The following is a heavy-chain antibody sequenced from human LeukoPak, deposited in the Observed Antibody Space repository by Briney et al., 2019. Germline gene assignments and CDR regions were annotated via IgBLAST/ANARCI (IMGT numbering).Heavy chain of an antibody. V-gene: IGHV3-23*01. D-gene: IGHD6-19*01. CDR3: AKDRWYSSGVVGWFDP. CDR1: GFTLSSYA. Sequence: GGSLRLSCAASGFTLSSYAMSWVRQAPGKGLEWVSAISVSGNTYHADSVKGRFTISRDSSKNTLYLQMNRLRAEDAAVYYCAKDRWYSSGVVGWFDPWGQGTLVTVSS. CDR2: ISVSGNT. J-gene: IGHJ5*02.